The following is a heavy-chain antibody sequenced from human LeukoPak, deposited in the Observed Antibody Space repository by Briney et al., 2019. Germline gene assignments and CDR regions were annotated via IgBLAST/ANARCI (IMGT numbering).Heavy chain of an antibody. Sequence: GGSLRLSCAASGFTFSSYAMSWVRQAPGKGLEWVSAFSGSGGSTYYADSVKGRFTISRDNSKNTLYLQMNSLGAEDTAVYYCALNRGSGWYFRYWGQGTLVTVSS. CDR1: GFTFSSYA. CDR2: FSGSGGST. D-gene: IGHD6-19*01. V-gene: IGHV3-23*01. J-gene: IGHJ4*02. CDR3: ALNRGSGWYFRY.